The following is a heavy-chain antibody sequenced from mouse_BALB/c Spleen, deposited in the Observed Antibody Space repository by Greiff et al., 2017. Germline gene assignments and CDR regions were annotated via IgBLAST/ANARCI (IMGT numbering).Heavy chain of an antibody. D-gene: IGHD1-1*01. CDR1: GYTFTDYA. CDR2: ISTYYGNT. CDR3: ATGITTPLDY. J-gene: IGHJ2*01. V-gene: IGHV1-67*01. Sequence: VQLQQSGPELVRPGVSVKISCKGSGYTFTDYAMHWVKQSHAKSLEWIGVISTYYGNTNYNQKFKGKATMTVDKSSSTAYMELARLTSEDSAIYYCATGITTPLDYWGQGTTLTVSS.